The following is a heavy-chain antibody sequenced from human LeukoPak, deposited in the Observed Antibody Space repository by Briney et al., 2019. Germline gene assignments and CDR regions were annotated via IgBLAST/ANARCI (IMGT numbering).Heavy chain of an antibody. CDR2: ISYDGSNK. CDR3: AKDRGTPNEYYFDY. D-gene: IGHD1-1*01. Sequence: GGSLRLSCAASGFTFSSYGMHWVRQAPGKGLEWVAVISYDGSNKYYADSVKGRFTISRDNSKSTLYLQMNSLRAEDTAVYYCAKDRGTPNEYYFDYWGQGTLVTVSS. V-gene: IGHV3-30*18. J-gene: IGHJ4*02. CDR1: GFTFSSYG.